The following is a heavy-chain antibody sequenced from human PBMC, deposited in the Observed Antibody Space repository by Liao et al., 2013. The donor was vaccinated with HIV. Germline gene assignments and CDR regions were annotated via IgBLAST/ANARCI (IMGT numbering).Heavy chain of an antibody. J-gene: IGHJ4*02. V-gene: IGHV4-4*07. CDR1: GGSISSYY. D-gene: IGHD3-3*01. Sequence: QVQLQESGPGLVKPSETLSLTCTVSGGSISSYYWSWIRQPAGKGLEWIGRIYTSGSTYYNPSLKSRVTISVDTSKNQFSLKLSSVTAADTAVYYCATTKGLYYDFWSGYYTDPFDYWGQGTLVTVSS. CDR3: ATTKGLYYDFWSGYYTDPFDY. CDR2: IYTSGST.